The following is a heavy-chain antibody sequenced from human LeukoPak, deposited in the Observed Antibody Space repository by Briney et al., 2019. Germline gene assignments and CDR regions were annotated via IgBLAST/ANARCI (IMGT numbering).Heavy chain of an antibody. CDR1: GYTFTSYG. CDR3: ATLGYMSGDLIDY. J-gene: IGHJ4*02. CDR2: ISAYNGNT. Sequence: GASVKVSCKASGYTFTSYGISWVRQAPGQGLEWMGWISAYNGNTNYAQKFQGRVTMTRNTSISTAYMELSSLGSEDTAVYYCATLGYMSGDLIDYWGQGTLVTVSS. D-gene: IGHD5-12*01. V-gene: IGHV1-18*01.